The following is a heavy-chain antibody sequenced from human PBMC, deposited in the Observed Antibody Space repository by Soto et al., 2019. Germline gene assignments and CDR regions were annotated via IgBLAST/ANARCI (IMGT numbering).Heavy chain of an antibody. CDR2: ISGDGNA. V-gene: IGHV3-64*01. CDR3: VRVGSGYDY. Sequence: EVPLVESGGYLVQPGGSLRLSCAASGFTFSGYSMHWVRQAPGQGLEYVSAISGDGNAFYANSARDRFTISRDNSKNTLFLQMGRLRPEDTAMYFCVRVGSGYDYWGQGTLVIVAS. D-gene: IGHD1-26*01. J-gene: IGHJ4*02. CDR1: GFTFSGYS.